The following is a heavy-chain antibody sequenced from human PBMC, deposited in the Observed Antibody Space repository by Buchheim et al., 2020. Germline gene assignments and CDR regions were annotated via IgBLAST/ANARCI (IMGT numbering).Heavy chain of an antibody. CDR3: AKGDIVVVPAAIDY. V-gene: IGHV3-30*18. D-gene: IGHD2-2*01. J-gene: IGHJ4*02. CDR2: ISYDGSNK. CDR1: GFTFSSYG. Sequence: QVQLVESGGGVVQPGRSLRLSCAASGFTFSSYGMHWVRQAPGKGLEWVAVISYDGSNKYYADSVKGRFTISRENSKNTLYLQMNSLRAEDTAVYYCAKGDIVVVPAAIDYWGQGTL.